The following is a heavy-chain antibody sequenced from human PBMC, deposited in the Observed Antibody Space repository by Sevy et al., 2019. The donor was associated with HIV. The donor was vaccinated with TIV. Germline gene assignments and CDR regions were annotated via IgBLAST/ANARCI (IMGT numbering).Heavy chain of an antibody. CDR3: ARAAATVTTVTHFDY. Sequence: SETLSLTCAVSGGSISSGGYSWNWIRQPPGEGLEWIGYIFHTGSTYYNPSLKSPVTISVDRSKNQFSLQLSSVTAADTAIYYCARAAATVTTVTHFDYWGQGTLVTVSS. CDR1: GGSISSGGYS. J-gene: IGHJ4*02. CDR2: IFHTGST. D-gene: IGHD4-17*01. V-gene: IGHV4-30-2*01.